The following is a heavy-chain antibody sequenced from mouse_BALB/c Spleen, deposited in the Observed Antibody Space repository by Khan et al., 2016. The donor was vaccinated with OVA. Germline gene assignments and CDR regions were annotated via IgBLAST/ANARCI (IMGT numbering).Heavy chain of an antibody. CDR1: GYTFTSYW. D-gene: IGHD1-1*01. CDR2: TNPTNGRT. V-gene: IGHV1S81*02. J-gene: IGHJ2*01. Sequence: QVQLQQPGAELVKAGASVKMSCKASGYTFTSYWMHWVKQRLGQGLEWFAETNPTNGRTYYNEKFKSKATLTVDKSSSTTYMIHSGPTLEDSAVCYCARIKKTVATYFDYWGQGTTRTVSS. CDR3: ARIKKTVATYFDY.